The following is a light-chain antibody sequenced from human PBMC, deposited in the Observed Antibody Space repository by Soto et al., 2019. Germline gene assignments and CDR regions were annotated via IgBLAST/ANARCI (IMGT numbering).Light chain of an antibody. V-gene: IGLV2-14*02. CDR1: SSDVGNYNL. Sequence: QSALTQPASVSGSPGQSITISCTGSSSDVGNYNLVSWYQQHPGKAPKLMIYEDTKWPSGVSNRFSGSKSGNTAYLTISGLQAEDEADYYCSSYTSSSTLEVFGGGTKLTVL. CDR3: SSYTSSSTLEV. J-gene: IGLJ2*01. CDR2: EDT.